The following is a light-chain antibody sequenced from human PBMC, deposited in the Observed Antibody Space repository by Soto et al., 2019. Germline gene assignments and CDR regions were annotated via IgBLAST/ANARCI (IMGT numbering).Light chain of an antibody. CDR2: DVS. CDR3: SSYTTGNTRQIV. J-gene: IGLJ1*01. CDR1: SSDVDGYNY. Sequence: QSVLTQPASVSGSPGQSITISCTGTSSDVDGYNYVSWYQQHPGKAPKFMIYDVSNRPSGVSNRFSGSKSGNTASLTISGLQAEDEADYYCSSYTTGNTRQIVFGTGTKVTVL. V-gene: IGLV2-14*01.